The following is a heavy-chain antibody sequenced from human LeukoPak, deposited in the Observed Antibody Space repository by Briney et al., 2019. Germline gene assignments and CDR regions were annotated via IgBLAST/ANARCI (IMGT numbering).Heavy chain of an antibody. V-gene: IGHV4-30-4*01. Sequence: SQTLSLTCTVSGGSISSGDYYWSWIRQPPGKGLEWIGYIYYSGSTNYNPSLKSRVTISVDTSKNQFSLKLSSVTAADTAVYYCARHVDYGDYSFDYWGQGTLVTVSS. J-gene: IGHJ4*02. D-gene: IGHD4-17*01. CDR2: IYYSGST. CDR3: ARHVDYGDYSFDY. CDR1: GGSISSGDYY.